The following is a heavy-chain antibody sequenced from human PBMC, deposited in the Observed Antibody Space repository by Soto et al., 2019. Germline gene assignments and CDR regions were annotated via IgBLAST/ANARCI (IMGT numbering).Heavy chain of an antibody. V-gene: IGHV4-39*01. Sequence: SQTLSLTCTGAGGSISDSSDYWGWIQKPPGKGLEWIGSIYYSGSTYYNPSLKSRVTISVDTSKNQFSLKLSSVTAADTAVYYCARHVRYSSSWHYDYWGQGTLVTVSS. D-gene: IGHD6-13*01. J-gene: IGHJ4*02. CDR2: IYYSGST. CDR1: GGSISDSSDY. CDR3: ARHVRYSSSWHYDY.